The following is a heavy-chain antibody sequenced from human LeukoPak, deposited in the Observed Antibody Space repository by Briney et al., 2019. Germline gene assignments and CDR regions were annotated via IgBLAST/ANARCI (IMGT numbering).Heavy chain of an antibody. Sequence: SVKVSCKASGGTFSSYAISWVRQAPGQGLEWMGGIIPIFGTANYAQKFQGRVTITADESTSTAYMELSSLRAEDTAVYYCAKDPYSSQFYYYMDVWGKGTTVTVSS. CDR2: IIPIFGTA. V-gene: IGHV1-69*13. CDR1: GGTFSSYA. J-gene: IGHJ6*03. CDR3: AKDPYSSQFYYYMDV. D-gene: IGHD6-19*01.